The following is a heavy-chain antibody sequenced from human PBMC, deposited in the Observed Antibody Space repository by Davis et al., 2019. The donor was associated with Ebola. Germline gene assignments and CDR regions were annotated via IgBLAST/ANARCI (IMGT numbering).Heavy chain of an antibody. CDR2: ISSSSSYI. CDR3: ARRGVTTNPWGLGFDP. V-gene: IGHV3-21*01. CDR1: GFTVSSNY. Sequence: GESLKISCAASGFTVSSNYMSWVRQAPGKGLEWVSSISSSSSYIYYADSVKGRFTISRDNAKNSLYLQMNSLRAEDTAVYYCARRGVTTNPWGLGFDPWGQGTLVTVSS. J-gene: IGHJ5*02. D-gene: IGHD4-11*01.